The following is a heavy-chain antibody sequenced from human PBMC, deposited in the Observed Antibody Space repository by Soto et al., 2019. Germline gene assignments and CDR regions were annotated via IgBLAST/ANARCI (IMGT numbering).Heavy chain of an antibody. V-gene: IGHV3-53*01. CDR1: GFTVSSNY. CDR3: TGLGQYYYGSGSYTSWSDP. D-gene: IGHD3-10*01. J-gene: IGHJ5*02. CDR2: MDSGGST. Sequence: PGGSLRLSCAASGFTVSSNYMSWVRQAPGKGLEWVSVMDSGGSTYYADSVKGRVTIARDNSKNTLYLQMNSLRAEDTAVYHCTGLGQYYYGSGSYTSWSDPWGQGTLPPLS.